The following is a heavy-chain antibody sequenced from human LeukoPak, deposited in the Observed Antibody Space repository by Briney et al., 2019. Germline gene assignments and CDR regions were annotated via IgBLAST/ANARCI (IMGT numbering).Heavy chain of an antibody. CDR2: INHSGST. D-gene: IGHD6-13*01. V-gene: IGHV4-34*01. J-gene: IGHJ5*02. Sequence: PSETLSLTCAVYGGSFSGYYWSWIRQPPGKGLEWIGEINHSGSTNYNPSLKSRVTISVDTSKNRFSLKLSSVTAADTAVYYCATSRKASGGWFDPRGQGTLVTVSS. CDR1: GGSFSGYY. CDR3: ATSRKASGGWFDP.